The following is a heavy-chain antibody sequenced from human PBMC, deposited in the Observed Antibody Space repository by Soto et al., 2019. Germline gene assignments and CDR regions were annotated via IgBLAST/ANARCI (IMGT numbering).Heavy chain of an antibody. Sequence: EVQLLESGGGLVQPGGSLTLSCAASGFTFSDYTMTWVRQAPGKVLECISVILADYNTYYAGSVRGRFTISRDNSKNTLYLEMNSLGAVDTALYYCARRTEGYFGYWGQGGLVTVAA. CDR1: GFTFSDYT. CDR2: ILADYNT. V-gene: IGHV3-23*03. J-gene: IGHJ4*03. CDR3: ARRTEGYFGY.